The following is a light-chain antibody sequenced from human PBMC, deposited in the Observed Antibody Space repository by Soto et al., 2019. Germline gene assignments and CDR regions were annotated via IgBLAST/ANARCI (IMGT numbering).Light chain of an antibody. CDR2: GAS. Sequence: TLAPGTLSLSPRESATLSCRASQSVTSDYFAWYHQQPRRPPRLLIYGASSRATGVAPLFSGSRSGTEVTLTISSLQSEDVAVYYCQQYFNCCPYTFGQGTKVDIK. CDR3: QQYFNCCPYT. V-gene: IGKV3D-7*01. CDR1: QSVTSDY. J-gene: IGKJ2*01.